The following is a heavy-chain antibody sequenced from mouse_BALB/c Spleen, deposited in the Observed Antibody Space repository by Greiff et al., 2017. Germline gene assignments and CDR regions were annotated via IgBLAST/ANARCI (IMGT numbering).Heavy chain of an antibody. CDR3: ARSYYGSSYDYAMDY. V-gene: IGHV1S29*02. Sequence: VHVKQSGPELVKPGASVKISCKASGYTFTDYNMHWVKQSHGKSLEWIGYIYPYNGGTGYNQKFKSKATLTVDNSSSTAYMELRSLTSEDSAVYYCARSYYGSSYDYAMDYWGQGTSVTVSS. CDR2: IYPYNGGT. CDR1: GYTFTDYN. D-gene: IGHD1-1*01. J-gene: IGHJ4*01.